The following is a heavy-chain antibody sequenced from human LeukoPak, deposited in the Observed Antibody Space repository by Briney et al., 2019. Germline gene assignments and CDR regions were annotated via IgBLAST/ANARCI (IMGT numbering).Heavy chain of an antibody. V-gene: IGHV3-72*01. CDR3: ASIRGTFGY. D-gene: IGHD1-26*01. Sequence: GGSLRLSCAASGFTFSDHFLDWVRQAPGKGLEWVGRTRNKANSYITEHAASVKGRFTISRDDSKNSLYLQMSSLKTDDTAMYYCASIRGTFGYWGQGTLVTVSS. CDR2: TRNKANSYIT. J-gene: IGHJ4*02. CDR1: GFTFSDHF.